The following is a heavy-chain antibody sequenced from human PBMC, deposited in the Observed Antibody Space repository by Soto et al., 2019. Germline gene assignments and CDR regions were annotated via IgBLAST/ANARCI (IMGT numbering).Heavy chain of an antibody. Sequence: EAQLVESGGGLVKPGGSLRLSCAVSGFTFRNAWMSWVRQAPGKGLEWVGRIKREADGGTANYAAPVKGRFNISRDXXKNTLYLYMNNRKTEDTAVYYCTTGMTAVTTGFAYWGQGTLVTVSS. D-gene: IGHD4-17*01. CDR2: IKREADGGTA. CDR1: GFTFRNAW. V-gene: IGHV3-15*01. CDR3: TTGMTAVTTGFAY. J-gene: IGHJ4*02.